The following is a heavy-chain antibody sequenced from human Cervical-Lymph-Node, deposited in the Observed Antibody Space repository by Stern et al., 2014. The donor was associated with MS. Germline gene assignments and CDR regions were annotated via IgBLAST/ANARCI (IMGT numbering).Heavy chain of an antibody. CDR1: GDSIRSYF. D-gene: IGHD7-27*01. V-gene: IGHV4-59*08. J-gene: IGHJ4*02. CDR2: IFYSGSA. CDR3: ARKADWGDYFDY. Sequence: VQLVDSGPGLLKPSETLSLTCTVSGDSIRSYFWTWIRQTPGRTLEWIGYIFYSGSADYNPSLKSRVTLSVDTSNKQFSLKLSAVTAADTAVYYCARKADWGDYFDYWGQGTLVTVSS.